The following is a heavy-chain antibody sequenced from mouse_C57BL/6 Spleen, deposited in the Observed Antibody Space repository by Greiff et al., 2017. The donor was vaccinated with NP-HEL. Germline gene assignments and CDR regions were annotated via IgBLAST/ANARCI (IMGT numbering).Heavy chain of an antibody. CDR1: GYTFTSYW. J-gene: IGHJ2*01. Sequence: QVQLQQPGAELVKPGASVKLSCKASGYTFTSYWMHWVKQRPGQGLEWIGMIHPNSGSTNYNEKFKSKATLTVDKSSSTAYMQLSSLTSEDSAVYYCARSSLYDYDLYYFDYWGQGTTLTVSS. D-gene: IGHD2-4*01. CDR2: IHPNSGST. CDR3: ARSSLYDYDLYYFDY. V-gene: IGHV1-64*01.